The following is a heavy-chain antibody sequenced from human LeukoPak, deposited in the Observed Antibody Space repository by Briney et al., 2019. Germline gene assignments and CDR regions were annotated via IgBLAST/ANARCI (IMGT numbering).Heavy chain of an antibody. Sequence: PGGFLRLSCAASGFTFSSYSMNWVRQAPGKGLEWVSSISSSSSYIYYADSVKGRFTISRDDAKNSLYLQMNSLRAEDTAVYYCAKDKGELLGAFDIWGQGTMVTVSS. CDR3: AKDKGELLGAFDI. CDR1: GFTFSSYS. J-gene: IGHJ3*02. D-gene: IGHD1-26*01. V-gene: IGHV3-21*01. CDR2: ISSSSSYI.